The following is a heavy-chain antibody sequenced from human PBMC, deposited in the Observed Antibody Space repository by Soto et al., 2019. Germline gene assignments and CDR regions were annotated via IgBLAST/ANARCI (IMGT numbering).Heavy chain of an antibody. CDR1: GFTFNKYA. J-gene: IGHJ4*02. Sequence: GGSLRLSCTASGFTFNKYAMSWVRQAPGKGLEWVSAITDSGAASHYADSMKGRFTVSRDNAKNSVYLDMNSLSAEDTAVYYCARESEDLTSNFDYWGQGTLVTVSS. V-gene: IGHV3-23*01. CDR2: ITDSGAAS. CDR3: ARESEDLTSNFDY.